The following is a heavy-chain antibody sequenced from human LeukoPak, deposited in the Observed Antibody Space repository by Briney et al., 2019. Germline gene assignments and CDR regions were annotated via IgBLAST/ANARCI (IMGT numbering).Heavy chain of an antibody. CDR1: GDSMNEYY. CDR3: ARNAGKYYRYFQH. V-gene: IGHV4-59*01. CDR2: VYYSGST. Sequence: SETLSLTCTVSGDSMNEYYWSWVRQPPGQGLEWIGYVYYSGSTTYNPSLKSRVNITIDTSKNQFSLTLTSVTAADTAMYYCARNAGKYYRYFQHWGQGTVVSVSS. J-gene: IGHJ1*01. D-gene: IGHD2/OR15-2a*01.